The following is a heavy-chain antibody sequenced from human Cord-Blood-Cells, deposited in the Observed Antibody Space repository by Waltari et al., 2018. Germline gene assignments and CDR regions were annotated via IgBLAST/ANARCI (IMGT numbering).Heavy chain of an antibody. CDR2: IIPIFGTA. D-gene: IGHD3-10*01. V-gene: IGHV1-69*01. J-gene: IGHJ2*01. Sequence: QVQLVQSGAEVKKPGSSVKVSCKASGGTFSSYAISWVRQAPGQGLEWMGEIIPIFGTANYAQKFQGRVTITADESTSTAYMELSSLRSEDTAVYYCARGPVLLWFGELLGTNFDLWGRGTLVTVSS. CDR3: ARGPVLLWFGELLGTNFDL. CDR1: GGTFSSYA.